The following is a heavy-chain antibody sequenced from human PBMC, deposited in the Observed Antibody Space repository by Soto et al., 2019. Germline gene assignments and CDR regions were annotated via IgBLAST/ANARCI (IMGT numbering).Heavy chain of an antibody. CDR2: ISSSSSTI. V-gene: IGHV3-48*01. CDR1: GFTFSSYS. D-gene: IGHD2-2*01. CDR3: ARVPAAAERLYYYYYYLDV. Sequence: EVQLVESGGGLVQPGGSLRLSCAASGFTFSSYSMNWVRQAPGKGLEWVSYISSSSSTIYYADSVKGRFTISRDNAKNSLYLQINSLRAEYKAVYYCARVPAAAERLYYYYYYLDVGGKETTVTVSS. J-gene: IGHJ6*03.